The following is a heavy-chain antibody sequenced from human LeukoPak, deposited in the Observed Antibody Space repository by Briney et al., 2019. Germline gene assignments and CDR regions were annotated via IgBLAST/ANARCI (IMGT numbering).Heavy chain of an antibody. CDR2: INHSGST. Sequence: SEPLSLTCAVYGGSFSGYYWSWTRQPPGKGLEWIGEINHSGSTNYNPSLKSRVTISVDTSKNQFSLKLSSVTAADTAVYYCARSPYCSGGSCYRRGFDYWGQGTLVTVSS. CDR3: ARSPYCSGGSCYRRGFDY. J-gene: IGHJ4*02. D-gene: IGHD2-15*01. V-gene: IGHV4-34*01. CDR1: GGSFSGYY.